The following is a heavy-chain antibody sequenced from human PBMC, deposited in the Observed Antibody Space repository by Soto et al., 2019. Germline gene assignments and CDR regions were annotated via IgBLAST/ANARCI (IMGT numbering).Heavy chain of an antibody. D-gene: IGHD3-22*01. J-gene: IGHJ4*02. CDR2: IYSGGST. CDR1: GFTVSSNY. V-gene: IGHV3-53*01. CDR3: ARSDYYDSSGYFDY. Sequence: VQLVESGGGLIQPGGSLRLSCAASGFTVSSNYMSWVRQAPGKGLEWVSVIYSGGSTYYADSVKGRFTISRDNSKNTLYLQMNSLRAEDTAVYYCARSDYYDSSGYFDYWGQGTLVTVSS.